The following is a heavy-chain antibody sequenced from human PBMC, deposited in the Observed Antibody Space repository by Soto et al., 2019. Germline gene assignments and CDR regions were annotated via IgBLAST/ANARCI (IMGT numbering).Heavy chain of an antibody. Sequence: QVQLVQSGAEVRKPGSSVTVSCKASGGTFSNYAISWVRQAPGQGLEWMGGIIPIVGTGSYAQKFQGRVTITADEPSTTAYMELSSLRFEDTAVYYCARVVILVPTASTHYYYHMDVWGPGTTVTVSS. D-gene: IGHD2-2*01. CDR2: IIPIVGTG. V-gene: IGHV1-69*01. J-gene: IGHJ6*02. CDR1: GGTFSNYA. CDR3: ARVVILVPTASTHYYYHMDV.